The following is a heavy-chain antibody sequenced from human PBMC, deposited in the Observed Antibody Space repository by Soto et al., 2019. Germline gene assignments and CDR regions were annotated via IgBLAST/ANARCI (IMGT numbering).Heavy chain of an antibody. D-gene: IGHD2-2*01. CDR1: GGTFNTYT. J-gene: IGHJ3*01. CDR3: SIGSWSAETFDV. CDR2: IIPMLTVT. V-gene: IGHV1-69*02. Sequence: QVHLIQSGAEVKKPGSSVKVSCKAAGGTFNTYTLFWVRQAPGHGLEWMGRIIPMLTVTNSAQKFQGRLTLTADTSTGTAFMELTSLTSDDTAVYYCSIGSWSAETFDVWGQGTMVTVSS.